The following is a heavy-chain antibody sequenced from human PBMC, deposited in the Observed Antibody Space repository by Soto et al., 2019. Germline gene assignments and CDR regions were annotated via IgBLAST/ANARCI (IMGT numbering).Heavy chain of an antibody. CDR2: IIPIFGTA. CDR1: GGTFSSYA. D-gene: IGHD3-10*01. J-gene: IGHJ6*02. V-gene: IGHV1-69*06. Sequence: QVQLVQSGAEVKKPGSSVKVSCKASGGTFSSYAISWVRQAPGQGLEWMGGIIPIFGTANYAQKFQGRVTITADKATSTAYMELSSLRSEDTAVYYCARGGINFYGRNYDYGMDVWGQGTTVTVSS. CDR3: ARGGINFYGRNYDYGMDV.